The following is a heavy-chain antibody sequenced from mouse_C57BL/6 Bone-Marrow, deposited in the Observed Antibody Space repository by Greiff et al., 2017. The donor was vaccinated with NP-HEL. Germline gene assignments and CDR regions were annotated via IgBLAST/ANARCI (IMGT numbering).Heavy chain of an antibody. CDR2: IDPNSGGT. CDR1: GYTFTSYW. CDR3: ARYYYGSQPWFAY. J-gene: IGHJ3*01. D-gene: IGHD1-1*01. V-gene: IGHV1-72*01. Sequence: QVHVKQPGAELVKPGASVKLSCKASGYTFTSYWMHWVKQRPGRGLEWIGRIDPNSGGTKYNEKFKSKATLTVAKPSSTAYMQLSSLTSEDSAVYYCARYYYGSQPWFAYWGQGTLVTVSA.